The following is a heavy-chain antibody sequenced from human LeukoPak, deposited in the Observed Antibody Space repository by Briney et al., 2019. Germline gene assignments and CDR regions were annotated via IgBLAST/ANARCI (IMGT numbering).Heavy chain of an antibody. CDR3: TRETPGIAASVSGG. CDR2: IYSGGNT. J-gene: IGHJ4*02. Sequence: PGGSLRLSCAASGFIYSHNYMNWVRQAPGKGLEWVALIYSGGNTHYADSVKGRFTISRDNSKNTLYLQMSSLRVEDTAVYYCTRETPGIAASVSGGWGQGTLVTVSS. CDR1: GFIYSHNY. V-gene: IGHV3-53*01. D-gene: IGHD6-13*01.